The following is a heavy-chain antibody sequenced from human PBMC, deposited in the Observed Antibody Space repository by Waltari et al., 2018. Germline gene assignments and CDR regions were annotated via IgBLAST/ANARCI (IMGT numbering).Heavy chain of an antibody. J-gene: IGHJ3*02. CDR3: ARHGGMELLPGAFDI. CDR1: GYSISSGYY. CDR2: IYHSGST. V-gene: IGHV4-38-2*01. Sequence: VQLQESGPGLLKPSETLSITCAVPGYSISSGYYLACIREPPGKGLEWIGSIYHSGSTYYNPSLKSRVTISVDTSKNQFSLKLSSVTAADTAVYYCARHGGMELLPGAFDIWGQGTMVTVSS. D-gene: IGHD1-7*01.